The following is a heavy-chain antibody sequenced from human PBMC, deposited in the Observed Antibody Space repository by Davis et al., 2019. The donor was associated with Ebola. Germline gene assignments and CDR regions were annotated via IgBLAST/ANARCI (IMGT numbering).Heavy chain of an antibody. J-gene: IGHJ4*02. CDR2: ISPDGGRT. V-gene: IGHV3-74*01. D-gene: IGHD6-19*01. Sequence: GESLKISCAASGFTFSSYWIHWVRQAPGKGPVWVSRISPDGGRTGYADSVRGRFTISRDNARNTLYLQMNSLKAEDTAVYYCAKGEAVTGTNTRVYDYWGQGALVTVSS. CDR3: AKGEAVTGTNTRVYDY. CDR1: GFTFSSYW.